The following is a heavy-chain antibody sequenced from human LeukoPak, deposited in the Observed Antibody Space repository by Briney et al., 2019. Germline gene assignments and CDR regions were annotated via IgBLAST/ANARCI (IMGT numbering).Heavy chain of an antibody. J-gene: IGHJ5*02. CDR2: INHSGSI. CDR1: GGSFSDYY. D-gene: IGHD6-13*01. V-gene: IGHV4-34*01. CDR3: ARERYSSSWSNNWFDP. Sequence: SETLSLTCAVYGGSFSDYYWNWIRQPPGKGLEWIGEINHSGSINYNPSLKSRVTMSVDTSKNQFSLKLSSVTAADTAVYYCARERYSSSWSNNWFDPWGQGTLVTVSS.